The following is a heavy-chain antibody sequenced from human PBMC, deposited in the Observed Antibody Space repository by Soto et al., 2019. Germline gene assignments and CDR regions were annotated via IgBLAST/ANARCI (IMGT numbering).Heavy chain of an antibody. CDR1: GFTFSSYS. D-gene: IGHD3-9*01. Sequence: PGGSLRLSCAASGFTFSSYSMNWVRQAPGKGLEWVSSISSSSSYIYYADSVKGRFTISRDNAKNSLYLQMNSLRAEDTAVYYCATLCYDILTGPLNLGYWGQGTLVTVSS. CDR2: ISSSSSYI. CDR3: ATLCYDILTGPLNLGY. V-gene: IGHV3-21*01. J-gene: IGHJ4*02.